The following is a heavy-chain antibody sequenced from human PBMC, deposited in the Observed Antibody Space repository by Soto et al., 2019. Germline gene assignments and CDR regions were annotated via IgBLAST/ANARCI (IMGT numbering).Heavy chain of an antibody. V-gene: IGHV4-28*01. J-gene: IGHJ4*02. CDR1: GYSISSSNW. D-gene: IGHD1-26*01. CDR3: ARREIQGRIDY. Sequence: QVQLQESGPGLVKPSDTLSLTCAVSGYSISSSNWWGWIRQPPGKGLGWIGYIYYSVTTYDNPSLKSRVTMSVDTSKNQFALKLTSVTAVDTAVYYCARREIQGRIDYWGQGTLVTVSS. CDR2: IYYSVTT.